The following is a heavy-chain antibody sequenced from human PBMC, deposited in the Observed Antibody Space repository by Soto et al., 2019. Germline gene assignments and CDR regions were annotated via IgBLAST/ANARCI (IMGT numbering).Heavy chain of an antibody. Sequence: SGTLSLTCTVSGASINNNDYYWSWIRQTPGKGLEWIGYVYYIGSTDYIPYLKSRLYMSIDKSKNQFTLKMNSVTAADKATYYCARMSHFYDKRYFDLWGRGT. CDR3: ARMSHFYDKRYFDL. J-gene: IGHJ2*01. CDR2: VYYIGST. CDR1: GASINNNDYY. D-gene: IGHD3-22*01. V-gene: IGHV4-30-4*01.